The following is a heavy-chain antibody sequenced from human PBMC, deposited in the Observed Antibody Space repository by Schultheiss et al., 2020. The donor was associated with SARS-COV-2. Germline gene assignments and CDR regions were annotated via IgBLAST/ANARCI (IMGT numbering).Heavy chain of an antibody. CDR1: GFTFSSYG. Sequence: GGSLRLSCAASGFTFSSYGMHWVRQAPGKGLEWVAVISYDGSNKYYADSVKGRFTISRDNSKNTLYLQMNSLRAEDTAVYYCASTMVRDYFDYWGQGTLVTVSS. V-gene: IGHV3-30*03. CDR3: ASTMVRDYFDY. CDR2: ISYDGSNK. J-gene: IGHJ4*02. D-gene: IGHD3-10*01.